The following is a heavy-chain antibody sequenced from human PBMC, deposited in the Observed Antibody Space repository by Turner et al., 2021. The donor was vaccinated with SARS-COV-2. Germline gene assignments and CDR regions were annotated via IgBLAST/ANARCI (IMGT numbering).Heavy chain of an antibody. CDR1: GGPISSSRYY. CDR2: IECSGST. CDR3: ARLRPTQNFDY. J-gene: IGHJ4*02. V-gene: IGHV4-39*01. Sequence: QLQLQTYGTGLEKPSETLSPTCTASGGPISSSRYYWGWSRQPPGKGLGWIGSIECSGSTHYNQSLKGRVTISVDTHKNQFSLKLSAVTAADTSVYYCARLRPTQNFDYWGQGTLVTVSS. D-gene: IGHD1-1*01.